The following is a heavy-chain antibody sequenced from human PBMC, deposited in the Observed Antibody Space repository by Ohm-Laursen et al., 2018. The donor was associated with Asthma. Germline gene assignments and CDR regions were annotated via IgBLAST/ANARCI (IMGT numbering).Heavy chain of an antibody. V-gene: IGHV3-21*01. D-gene: IGHD1-26*01. CDR1: GYTFRRYS. J-gene: IGHJ1*01. CDR2: ISTASTFI. Sequence: SLRLSCAASGYTFRRYSIHWVRQVPGKGLEWVASISTASTFIYYADSVRGRFTTSRDNAKNSVYLQMNSLRAEDTALYYCARIGTEWELPGREYSLHHWGQGTQVTVSS. CDR3: ARIGTEWELPGREYSLHH.